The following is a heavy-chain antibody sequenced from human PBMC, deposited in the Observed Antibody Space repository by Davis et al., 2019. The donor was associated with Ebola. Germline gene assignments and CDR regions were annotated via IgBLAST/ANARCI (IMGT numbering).Heavy chain of an antibody. V-gene: IGHV4-59*01. CDR2: ISYSGST. CDR3: LLQEHL. CDR1: GGSISSYY. J-gene: IGHJ6*01. Sequence: GSLRLSCTVSGGSISSYYWSWIRQSPGKGLDWIAYISYSGSTYHNPSLKSRGTISVDTPKNKLSLKLSLHQGPIGLPPGTLLQEHLWG.